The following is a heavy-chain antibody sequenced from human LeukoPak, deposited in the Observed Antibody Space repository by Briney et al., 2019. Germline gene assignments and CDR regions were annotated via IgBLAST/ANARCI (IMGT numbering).Heavy chain of an antibody. J-gene: IGHJ4*02. CDR3: VRDDRGIAVGSRDH. CDR2: INPDGTEK. CDR1: GFSFSNHW. V-gene: IGHV3-7*03. Sequence: QPGGSLRLSCAASGFSFSNHWMIWVRQAPGKGLEWVATINPDGTEKRYVDSVKGRFTISRDNGKNSLHLQMSSLRAEDTAVYYCVRDDRGIAVGSRDHGAQGSLVTVSS. D-gene: IGHD6-19*01.